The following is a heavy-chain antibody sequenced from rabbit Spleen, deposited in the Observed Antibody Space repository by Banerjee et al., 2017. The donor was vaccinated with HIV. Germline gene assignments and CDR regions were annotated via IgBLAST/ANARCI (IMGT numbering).Heavy chain of an antibody. V-gene: IGHV1S40*01. J-gene: IGHJ4*01. CDR3: ARDLAGVVGWNFKL. CDR2: IYAGSNGRT. Sequence: QSLEESGGDLVKPGASLTLTCTVSGFDLSSYWICWVRQAPGKGLEWFACIYAGSNGRTYYASWAKGRFTISKTSSTTVTLQMTSLTAADTATYFCARDLAGVVGWNFKLWGPGTLVTVS. CDR1: GFDLSSYW. D-gene: IGHD4-1*01.